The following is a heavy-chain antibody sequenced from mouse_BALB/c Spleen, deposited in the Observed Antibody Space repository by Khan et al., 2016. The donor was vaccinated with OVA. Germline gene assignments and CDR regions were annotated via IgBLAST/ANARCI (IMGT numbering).Heavy chain of an antibody. CDR2: IYYSGTI. Sequence: EVQLVESGPGLVKPSQTVSLTCTVTGISITTGNYRWSWIRQFPGNKLEWIGNIYYSGTITYNPSLTSRTTITRDTSKSQFFLDMNSSTAEDTATYSCARDCGSLYWYYDVWGAGTTVTVSS. CDR1: GISITTGNYR. J-gene: IGHJ1*01. CDR3: ARDCGSLYWYYDV. V-gene: IGHV3-5*02. D-gene: IGHD1-1*01.